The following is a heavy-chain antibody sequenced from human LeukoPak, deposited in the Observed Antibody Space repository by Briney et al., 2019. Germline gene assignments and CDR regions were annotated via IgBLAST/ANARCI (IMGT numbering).Heavy chain of an antibody. Sequence: SETLSLTCTVSGDSISSYYWSWIRQPPGKGLEWIGYIYYSGSTNYNPSLKSRVTISVDTSKNQFSLKLSSVTAADTAVYYCARGDCSSTSCPPYYYYYYMDVWGKGTTVTVSS. V-gene: IGHV4-59*01. CDR2: IYYSGST. CDR1: GDSISSYY. D-gene: IGHD2-2*01. J-gene: IGHJ6*03. CDR3: ARGDCSSTSCPPYYYYYYMDV.